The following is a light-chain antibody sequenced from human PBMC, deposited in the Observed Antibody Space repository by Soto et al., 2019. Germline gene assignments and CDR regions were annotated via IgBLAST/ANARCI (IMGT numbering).Light chain of an antibody. CDR3: QQYNNWPLT. CDR1: QSVSSN. V-gene: IGKV3-15*01. Sequence: EIVMTQSPSTLSEPAGERATLSCRASQSVSSNLAWYQQKTGQAPRLLIYGASTRATGIPARFSGSGYGTEFTLTISSLQSEDFAVYYCQQYNNWPLTFGGGTKVDIK. J-gene: IGKJ4*01. CDR2: GAS.